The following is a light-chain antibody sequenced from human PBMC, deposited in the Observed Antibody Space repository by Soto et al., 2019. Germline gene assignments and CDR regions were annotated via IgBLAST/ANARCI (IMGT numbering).Light chain of an antibody. V-gene: IGKV3-15*01. Sequence: EIVMTQSPATLSVSPGERATLSCRASQSVSSDLAWYQQKRGQAPRLLIYGASTRATGIPARFSGSGSGTEFTLTISSLQSEDFAVYFCQQYNKWPTTFGQGTKVEIK. J-gene: IGKJ1*01. CDR2: GAS. CDR1: QSVSSD. CDR3: QQYNKWPTT.